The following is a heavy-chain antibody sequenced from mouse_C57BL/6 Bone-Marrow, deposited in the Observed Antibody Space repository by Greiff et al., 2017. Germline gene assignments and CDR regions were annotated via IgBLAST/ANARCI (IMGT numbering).Heavy chain of an antibody. Sequence: VQLQQPGAELVKPGASVKLSCKASGYTFTSYWMHWVKQRPGQGLEWIGMIHPNSGSTNSNEKFKSKATLTVDKSSSTAYMQLSSLTSEDSAVYYCARSGFSSSAYWGQGTLVTVSA. CDR2: IHPNSGST. CDR3: ARSGFSSSAY. J-gene: IGHJ3*01. CDR1: GYTFTSYW. V-gene: IGHV1-64*01. D-gene: IGHD3-2*02.